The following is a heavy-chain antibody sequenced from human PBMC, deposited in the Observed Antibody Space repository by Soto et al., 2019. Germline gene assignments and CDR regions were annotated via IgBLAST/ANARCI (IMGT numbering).Heavy chain of an antibody. J-gene: IGHJ4*02. Sequence: PGGSLRLSCAASGFTFSSYAMSWVRQAPGKGLEWVSAISGSGRSTFYADSVKGRFTISRDNSKNTLYLQMNSLRAEDTAVYYCAKDWLEQWLPINWGQGTLVTVSS. D-gene: IGHD6-19*01. CDR1: GFTFSSYA. CDR2: ISGSGRST. V-gene: IGHV3-23*01. CDR3: AKDWLEQWLPIN.